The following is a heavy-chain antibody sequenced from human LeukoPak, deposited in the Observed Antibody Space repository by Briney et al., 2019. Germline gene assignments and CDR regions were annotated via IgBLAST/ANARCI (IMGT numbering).Heavy chain of an antibody. CDR1: GFTFSSYS. CDR3: ARDTIYLYYYDSSGYSDY. CDR2: ISSNSSYI. Sequence: GGSLRLSCAASGFTFSSYSMNWVRQAPGKGLEWVSSISSNSSYIYYADSVKGRFTISRDNAKNSLYLQMNSLRAEDTAVYYCARDTIYLYYYDSSGYSDYWGQGTLVTVSS. D-gene: IGHD3-22*01. J-gene: IGHJ4*02. V-gene: IGHV3-21*01.